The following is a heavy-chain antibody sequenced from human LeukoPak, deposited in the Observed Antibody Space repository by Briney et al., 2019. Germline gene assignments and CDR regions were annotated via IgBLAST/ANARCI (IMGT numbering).Heavy chain of an antibody. CDR2: IYPGDSDT. J-gene: IGHJ3*02. D-gene: IGHD3-22*01. CDR3: ARRGYYYDSSGYSGAFDI. CDR1: GYSFTSYW. V-gene: IGHV5-51*01. Sequence: GESLKISCKGSGYSFTSYWIGWVRQMPGKGLEWMGIIYPGDSDTRYSPSFQGQVTISADKSISTAYLQWSSLKASDTAMYYCARRGYYYDSSGYSGAFDIWGQGTMVTVSS.